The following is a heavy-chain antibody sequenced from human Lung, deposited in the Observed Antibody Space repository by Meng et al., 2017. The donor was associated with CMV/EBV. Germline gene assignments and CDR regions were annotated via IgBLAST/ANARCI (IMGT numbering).Heavy chain of an antibody. J-gene: IGHJ2*01. D-gene: IGHD4/OR15-4a*01. CDR2: IFSNDEK. CDR1: GFSLDNSRMG. V-gene: IGHV2-26*01. Sequence: SXPXLVXPTETLTLTCTVSGFSLDNSRMGVTWVRQPPGKALAWLAHIFSNDEKSYRASLKSRLSISKDTSRSQVVLTMTNMDPVDTATYYCARMTMASRYWYFDLWGRGTXVTVSS. CDR3: ARMTMASRYWYFDL.